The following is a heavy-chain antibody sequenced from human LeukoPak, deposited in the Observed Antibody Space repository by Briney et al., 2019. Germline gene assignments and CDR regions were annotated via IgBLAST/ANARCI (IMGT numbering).Heavy chain of an antibody. Sequence: ASVKVSCKASGYTFTSYYMHWVRQAPGQGLEWRGIINPSGGSTSYAQKFQGRVTMTRDTSTSTVYMELSSLRSEDTAVYYCARGTDCSGGSCYGGDAFDIWGQGTMVTVSS. CDR2: INPSGGST. D-gene: IGHD2-15*01. V-gene: IGHV1-46*01. CDR1: GYTFTSYY. CDR3: ARGTDCSGGSCYGGDAFDI. J-gene: IGHJ3*02.